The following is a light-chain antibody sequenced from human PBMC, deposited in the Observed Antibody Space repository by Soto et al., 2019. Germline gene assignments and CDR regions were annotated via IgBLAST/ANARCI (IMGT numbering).Light chain of an antibody. V-gene: IGKV1-9*01. CDR3: QQLHDYPIP. CDR2: AAS. CDR1: QGIDSS. J-gene: IGKJ5*01. Sequence: IKMTQSPSTLSACLGDRVTITCRASQGIDSSFAWYQQKPGKAPKLLIYAASSLQSGVPSRFSGSGSGTDFTLTISSLQPEDFATYYCQQLHDYPIPFGQGTRPEI.